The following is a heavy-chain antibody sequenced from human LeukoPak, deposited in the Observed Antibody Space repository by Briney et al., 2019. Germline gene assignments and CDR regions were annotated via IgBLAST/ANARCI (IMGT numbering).Heavy chain of an antibody. CDR2: IYYSGST. CDR3: ARLPYSSSWVDY. D-gene: IGHD6-13*01. Sequence: PSETLSLTCTVSGDSISSYYWSWIRQPPGKGLEWIGYIYYSGSTNYNPSLKSRVTISVDTSKNQFSLKLSSVTAADTAVYYCARLPYSSSWVDYWGQGTLVTVSS. J-gene: IGHJ4*02. CDR1: GDSISSYY. V-gene: IGHV4-59*01.